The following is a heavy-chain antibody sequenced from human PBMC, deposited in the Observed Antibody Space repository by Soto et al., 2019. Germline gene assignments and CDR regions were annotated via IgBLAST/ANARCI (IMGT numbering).Heavy chain of an antibody. CDR1: GDTFSTYS. CDR3: ARGSEEWSNLGYYNY. Sequence: QVQLVQSGAEVKKPGSSVKVSCKASGDTFSTYSFIWMRQAPGRGLEWMGGIIPTIPTANYAQKFHDRVTISADESTTTAYMELSSLRFEDTAVYYCARGSEEWSNLGYYNYWGQGTLVTVTS. CDR2: IIPTIPTA. V-gene: IGHV1-69*01. D-gene: IGHD3-3*01. J-gene: IGHJ4*02.